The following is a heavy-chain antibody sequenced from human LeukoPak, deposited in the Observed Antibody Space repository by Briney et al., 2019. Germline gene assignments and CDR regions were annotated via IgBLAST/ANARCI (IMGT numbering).Heavy chain of an antibody. Sequence: GGSLRLSCAASGFTFSIYTMYWVRHPPGKRLEWVSIIGNSGGGIHYADSVKGRFTISRDNFKNALYLQMNSLRVEDTAVYYCAIDPNWGTHSWGQGVLVTVSS. V-gene: IGHV3-23*01. D-gene: IGHD7-27*01. CDR2: IGNSGGGI. CDR3: AIDPNWGTHS. CDR1: GFTFSIYT. J-gene: IGHJ4*02.